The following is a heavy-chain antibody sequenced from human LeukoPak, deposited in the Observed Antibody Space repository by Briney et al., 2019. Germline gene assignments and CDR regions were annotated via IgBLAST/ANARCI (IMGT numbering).Heavy chain of an antibody. J-gene: IGHJ4*02. Sequence: GGSLRLSCAASGFTFSSYAMHWVRQAPGKGLERVAVISYDGSNKYYADSVKGRFTISRDNSKNTLYLQMNSLRAEDTAVYYCARDGGVVVVPAATAHHLDYWGQGTLVTVSS. CDR3: ARDGGVVVVPAATAHHLDY. CDR1: GFTFSSYA. V-gene: IGHV3-30*01. D-gene: IGHD2-2*01. CDR2: ISYDGSNK.